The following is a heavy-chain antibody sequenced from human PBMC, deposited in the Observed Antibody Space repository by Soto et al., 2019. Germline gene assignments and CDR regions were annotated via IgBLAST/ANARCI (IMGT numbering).Heavy chain of an antibody. D-gene: IGHD6-6*01. J-gene: IGHJ6*02. CDR2: TIASGGST. Sequence: PGGSLRLSCAASGFTFSSYAMNWVRQAPGKGLEWVSTTIASGGSTYYADSVKGRFTISRDNSKNTLYLQMNSLRAEDTAVYYCAKGPDPDIAPRPYYYYYGTDVWGQGTTVTVSS. CDR1: GFTFSSYA. CDR3: AKGPDPDIAPRPYYYYYGTDV. V-gene: IGHV3-23*01.